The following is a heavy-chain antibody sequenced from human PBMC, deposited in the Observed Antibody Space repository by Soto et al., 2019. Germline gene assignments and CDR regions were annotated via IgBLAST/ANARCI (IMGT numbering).Heavy chain of an antibody. J-gene: IGHJ5*02. V-gene: IGHV4-30-2*01. CDR2: IYHSGSS. D-gene: IGHD4-4*01. CDR1: GGSISSGGHS. CDR3: AGWVDGYSA. Sequence: QLQLQESGSGLVKPSQTLSLTCAVSGGSISSGGHSWSWIRQPPGKGLQWIGYIYHSGSSYYNPSLKSRVNMSVDKSKNHFSLTMSSVTAADTAVYYWAGWVDGYSAWGQGTLVTVSS.